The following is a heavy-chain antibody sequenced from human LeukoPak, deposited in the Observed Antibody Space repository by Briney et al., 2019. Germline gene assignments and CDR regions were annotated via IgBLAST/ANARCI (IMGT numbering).Heavy chain of an antibody. J-gene: IGHJ2*01. V-gene: IGHV4-38-2*02. Sequence: SETLSLTCTVSDYSISSSYYWGWIRQPPGKGLEWFGIIYHSGSTYYNPSLKSRVTISVDTSKNQFSLKLSSVTAADTAVYYWVKGRSGYWGRYFDLWGRGTLVTVSS. D-gene: IGHD3-3*01. CDR3: VKGRSGYWGRYFDL. CDR1: DYSISSSYY. CDR2: IYHSGST.